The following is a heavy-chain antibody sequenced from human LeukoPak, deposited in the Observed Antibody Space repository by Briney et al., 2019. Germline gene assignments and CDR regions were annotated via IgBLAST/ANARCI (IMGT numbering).Heavy chain of an antibody. D-gene: IGHD5-18*01. CDR3: ARASLDAAMVYWYFDL. CDR2: IHPSGGGT. CDR1: GYTSTSHY. Sequence: ASVEVSCVASGYTSTSHYIHWVRQAPGQGPEWMGVIHPSGGGTTYAQKFQGRVTMTRDTSTSTAYVELNSLTSDDTAVYYCARASLDAAMVYWYFDLWGPGTLVAVSS. V-gene: IGHV1-46*01. J-gene: IGHJ2*01.